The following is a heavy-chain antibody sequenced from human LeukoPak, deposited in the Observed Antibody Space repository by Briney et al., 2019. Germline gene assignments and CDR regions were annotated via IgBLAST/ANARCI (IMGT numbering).Heavy chain of an antibody. J-gene: IGHJ4*02. CDR1: GYTFTSYD. D-gene: IGHD3-9*01. CDR2: MNPNSGNT. V-gene: IGHV1-8*01. Sequence: ASVKVSCKASGYTFTSYDINWVRQATGQGLEWMGWMNPNSGNTGYAQKFQGRVTMTRNTSISTAYMELSSLRSEDTAVYYCARALDYYDILTGLYWGQGTLVTVSS. CDR3: ARALDYYDILTGLY.